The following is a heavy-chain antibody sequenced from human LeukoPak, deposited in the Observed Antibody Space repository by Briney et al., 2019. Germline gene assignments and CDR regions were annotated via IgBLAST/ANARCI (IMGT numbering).Heavy chain of an antibody. CDR3: ARGVYSGYDFGFDY. D-gene: IGHD5-12*01. CDR2: IYHSGST. CDR1: GGSISSGGYS. J-gene: IGHJ4*02. Sequence: SQTLSLTCAVSGGSISSGGYSWSWIRQPPGKGLEWIGYIYHSGSTYYNPSLKSRATTSVDRSKNQFSLKLSSVTAADTAVYYCARGVYSGYDFGFDYWGQGTLVTVSS. V-gene: IGHV4-30-2*01.